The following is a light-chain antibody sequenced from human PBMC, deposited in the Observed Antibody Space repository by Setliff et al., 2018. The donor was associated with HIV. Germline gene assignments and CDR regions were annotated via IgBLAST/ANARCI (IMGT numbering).Light chain of an antibody. V-gene: IGLV2-23*02. CDR1: SSDVGSYNF. CDR2: EVS. CDR3: CSYASTGSFV. J-gene: IGLJ1*01. Sequence: SALTQPASVSGSPGQSITISCAGTSSDVGSYNFVSWYQQHPGKAPKLIIYEVSKWPSGVSNHFSGSKSGNTASLTISGLQTEDEAEYYCCSYASTGSFVFGTGTKVTV.